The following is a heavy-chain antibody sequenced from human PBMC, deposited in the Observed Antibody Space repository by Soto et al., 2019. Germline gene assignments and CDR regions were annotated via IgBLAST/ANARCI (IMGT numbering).Heavy chain of an antibody. D-gene: IGHD1-1*01. CDR3: ASQKTVIRGPLSSNWFDP. CDR1: GYTFTDYW. CDR2: IYPGDSDP. J-gene: IGHJ5*02. V-gene: IGHV5-51*01. Sequence: GESLKISCKGYGYTFTDYWIGWVRQMPGKGLELIGLIYPGDSDPRYSPSFQGRVTISADKSISTAFLQWSSLRASGTALVFCASQKTVIRGPLSSNWFDPWGQGTRVTSPQ.